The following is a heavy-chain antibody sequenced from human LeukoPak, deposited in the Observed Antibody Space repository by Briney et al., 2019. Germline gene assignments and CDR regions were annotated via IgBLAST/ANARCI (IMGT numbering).Heavy chain of an antibody. CDR2: IYTSGST. CDR3: ARELFVLYNAFDI. Sequence: SETLSLTCTVSGASISSYYWSWIRQTAGKGLEWIGRIYTSGSTNYNPSLKSRVTMSVDTSNNQYSLNLSSVTAADTAVYYCARELFVLYNAFDIWGQGTMVTVSS. D-gene: IGHD3-10*01. V-gene: IGHV4-4*07. CDR1: GASISSYY. J-gene: IGHJ3*02.